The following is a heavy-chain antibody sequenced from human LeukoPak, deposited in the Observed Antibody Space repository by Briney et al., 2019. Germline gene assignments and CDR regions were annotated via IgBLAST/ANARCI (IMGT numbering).Heavy chain of an antibody. V-gene: IGHV4-59*11. J-gene: IGHJ6*04. CDR3: GRGVWEVDV. D-gene: IGHD3-16*01. Sequence: SETLSLTCTVSGGSLDYHYWTWIRQPPGKGLEWIGYVYFTGTTTDNPSLGGRITMSVDTSKNQFSLKLSSVTAADTAVYYCGRGVWEVDVGGKGTTDTVSA. CDR1: GGSLDYHY. CDR2: VYFTGTT.